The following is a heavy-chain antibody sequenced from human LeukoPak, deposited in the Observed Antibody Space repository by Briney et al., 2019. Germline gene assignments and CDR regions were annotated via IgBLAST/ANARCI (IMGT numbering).Heavy chain of an antibody. J-gene: IGHJ6*03. V-gene: IGHV1-69*13. CDR3: ASGDCSSTSCYLYYYYYMDV. CDR2: IIPIFDTA. D-gene: IGHD2-2*01. CDR1: GGTFSIYA. Sequence: SVKVSCKASGGTFSIYAISWVRQAPGQGLEWMGGIIPIFDTANYAQKFQGRVTITADESTSTAYMELSSLISEDTAVYYCASGDCSSTSCYLYYYYYMDVWGKGTTVTVSS.